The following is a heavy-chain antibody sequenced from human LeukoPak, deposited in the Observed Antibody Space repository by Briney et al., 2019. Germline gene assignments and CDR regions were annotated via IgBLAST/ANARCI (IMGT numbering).Heavy chain of an antibody. CDR3: ARSGDSPSFDS. CDR2: IHYTGST. D-gene: IGHD4-17*01. J-gene: IGHJ4*02. CDR1: GDSITRHY. V-gene: IGHV4-59*11. Sequence: SETLSLTCTVSGDSITRHYWNWIRQSPGKALEWIGYIHYTGSTNTNPPLRSRVTISVDTSNSQFSLKLNSVTAADMAVYSCARSGDSPSFDSWGQGTLVTVSS.